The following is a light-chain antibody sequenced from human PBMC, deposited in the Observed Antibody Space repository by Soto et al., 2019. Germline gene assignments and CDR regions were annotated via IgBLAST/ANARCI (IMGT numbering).Light chain of an antibody. Sequence: DIKMSQSPATVASSLGDRVTIPCRASQTISSWLAWYQQKPGKAPKLLIYKASTLKSGVPSRFSGSGSGTEFTLTISSLQPDDFATYYCQHYNSYSEAFGQGAKVDI. CDR2: KAS. J-gene: IGKJ1*01. V-gene: IGKV1-5*03. CDR1: QTISSW. CDR3: QHYNSYSEA.